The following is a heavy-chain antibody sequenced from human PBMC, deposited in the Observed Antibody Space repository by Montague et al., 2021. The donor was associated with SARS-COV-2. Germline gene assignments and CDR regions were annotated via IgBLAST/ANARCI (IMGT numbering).Heavy chain of an antibody. CDR3: ARGTVVGTSFDY. CDR2: IYYSGST. J-gene: IGHJ4*02. D-gene: IGHD1-26*01. Sequence: SETLSLTCNVSGGSISSYFWNWIRQPPGKGREWIGYIYYSGSTNYNPSLKSRATISLDTSKNQFSLKLSSVTAADTAVYYCARGTVVGTSFDYWGQGTLVTVSS. V-gene: IGHV4-59*01. CDR1: GGSISSYF.